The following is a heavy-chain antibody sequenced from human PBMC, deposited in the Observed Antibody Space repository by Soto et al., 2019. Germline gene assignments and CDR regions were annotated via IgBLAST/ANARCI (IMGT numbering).Heavy chain of an antibody. J-gene: IGHJ4*02. CDR3: AREPNESYYFDY. D-gene: IGHD5-18*01. Sequence: QVHLVQSGAEVKTPGASVKVSCKASGYPFTNYYIHLVLQAPGQGLEWLGIIRPRGGRTEYAQRFQGRVTMTRDTSTSTVYIERTSLTSADTAVYYCAREPNESYYFDYWGQGTLVTVSS. CDR1: GYPFTNYY. CDR2: IRPRGGRT. V-gene: IGHV1-46*01.